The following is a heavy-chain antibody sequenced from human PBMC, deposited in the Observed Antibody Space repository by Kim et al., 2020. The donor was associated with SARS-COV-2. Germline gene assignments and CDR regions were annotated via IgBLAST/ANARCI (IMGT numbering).Heavy chain of an antibody. J-gene: IGHJ4*02. D-gene: IGHD6-19*01. CDR1: GFTFSSYW. Sequence: GGSLRLSCAASGFTFSSYWMHWVRQAPGEGLVWVSRTSSDGPDTTYADSVKGRFTISRDNARNTLYLQMNDLRADDAAIYYCVRGWVIGSSSGVTVDYWGQGTLVTV. V-gene: IGHV3-74*01. CDR2: TSSDGPDT. CDR3: VRGWVIGSSSGVTVDY.